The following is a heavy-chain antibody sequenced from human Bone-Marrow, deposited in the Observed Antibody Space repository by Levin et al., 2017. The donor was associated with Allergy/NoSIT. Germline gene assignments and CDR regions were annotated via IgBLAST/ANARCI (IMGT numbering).Heavy chain of an antibody. V-gene: IGHV4-59*02. CDR2: AHDSGST. CDR3: ARHPQYFVWTGSYPPADFDY. CDR1: GDSVSNYY. D-gene: IGHD3/OR15-3a*01. J-gene: IGHJ4*02. Sequence: SETLSLTCTVSGDSVSNYYWSWIRQPPGKGLEWIGYAHDSGSTNYNPSLKSRVTMSVDTSKNQFSVRLNSVTAADTAVYYCARHPQYFVWTGSYPPADFDYWGKGTVVIVSS.